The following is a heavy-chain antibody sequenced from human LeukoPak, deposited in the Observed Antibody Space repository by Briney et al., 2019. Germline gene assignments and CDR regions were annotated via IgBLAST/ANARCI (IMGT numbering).Heavy chain of an antibody. CDR2: ISGSGGST. J-gene: IGHJ4*02. D-gene: IGHD5-24*01. Sequence: GGSLRLSCAASGYTFSSYAMSWVRQAPGKGLEWVSAISGSGGSTYYADSVKGRFTISRDNSKNTLYLQMNSLRAEDTAVYYCARGERWLQLDPHFDYWGQGTLVTVSS. CDR1: GYTFSSYA. V-gene: IGHV3-23*01. CDR3: ARGERWLQLDPHFDY.